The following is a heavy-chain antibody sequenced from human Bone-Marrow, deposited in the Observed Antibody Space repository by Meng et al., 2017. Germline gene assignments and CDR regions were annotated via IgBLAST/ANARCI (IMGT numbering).Heavy chain of an antibody. V-gene: IGHV4-4*02. CDR2: IYHSGST. D-gene: IGHD6-13*01. CDR1: GGSISSSNW. CDR3: ARDGTGGSSSFYY. Sequence: VQRQGSGPGLVKASGTLSLTCAVSGGSISSSNWWSWVRQPPGKGLEWIGEIYHSGSTNYNPSLKSRVTISVDKSKNQFSLKLSSVTAADTAVYYCARDGTGGSSSFYYWGQGTLVTVSS. J-gene: IGHJ4*02.